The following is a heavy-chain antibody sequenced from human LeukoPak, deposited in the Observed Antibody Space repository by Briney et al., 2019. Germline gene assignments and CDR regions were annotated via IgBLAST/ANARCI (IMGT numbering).Heavy chain of an antibody. D-gene: IGHD1-26*01. V-gene: IGHV4-30-2*01. CDR1: GGSISSGGYS. J-gene: IGHJ4*02. CDR3: ARLGSEWEPFDY. Sequence: SQTLSLTCAVSGGSISSGGYSWSWIRQPPGKGLEWIGYIYHSGSTYYNPSLKSRVTISVDRSKNQFSLKLSSVTAADTAVYYCARLGSEWEPFDYWGQGTLVTVSS. CDR2: IYHSGST.